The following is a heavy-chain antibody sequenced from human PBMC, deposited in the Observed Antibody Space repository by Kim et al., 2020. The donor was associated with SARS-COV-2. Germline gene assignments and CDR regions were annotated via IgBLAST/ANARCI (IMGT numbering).Heavy chain of an antibody. CDR1: GFTFSSYD. Sequence: GGSLRLSCAASGFTFSSYDMHWVRQGTGKGLEWVSAIGTAGDTYYPGSVKCRFTISRENAKNSLYLQMNSLRAGDTAVYYCARADPKIASRGYYYYMDV. CDR3: ARADPKIASRGYYYYMDV. D-gene: IGHD6-6*01. CDR2: IGTAGDT. V-gene: IGHV3-13*01. J-gene: IGHJ6*03.